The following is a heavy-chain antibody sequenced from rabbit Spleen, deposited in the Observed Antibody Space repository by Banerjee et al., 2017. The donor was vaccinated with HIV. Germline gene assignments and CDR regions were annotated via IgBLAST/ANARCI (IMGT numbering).Heavy chain of an antibody. CDR2: THVDSGST. D-gene: IGHD6-1*01. J-gene: IGHJ4*01. V-gene: IGHV1S40*01. CDR1: GFSFSSGNF. CDR3: ASADFSVYGHGTLHL. Sequence: QSLEESGGDLVKPGASLTLTCTASGFSFSSGNFMYWVRQAPGKGLEYIACTHVDSGSTWYARWVNGRFSISKTSSTAVTLQMTSPTAADTATYFCASADFSVYGHGTLHLWGPGTLVTVS.